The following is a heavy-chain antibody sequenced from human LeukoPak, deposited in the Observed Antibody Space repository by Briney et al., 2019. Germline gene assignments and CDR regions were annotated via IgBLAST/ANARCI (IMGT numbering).Heavy chain of an antibody. J-gene: IGHJ6*02. CDR3: ARDRPGPAIQDGMDV. CDR2: IYSGGST. D-gene: IGHD2-2*02. V-gene: IGHV3-53*05. CDR1: GFTVSSNY. Sequence: GGSLRLSCAASGFTVSSNYMSWVRQAPGKGLEWVSVIYSGGSTYYADSVKGRFTISRDNSKNTLYLQMNSLRSEDTAVYYCARDRPGPAIQDGMDVWGQGTTVTVSS.